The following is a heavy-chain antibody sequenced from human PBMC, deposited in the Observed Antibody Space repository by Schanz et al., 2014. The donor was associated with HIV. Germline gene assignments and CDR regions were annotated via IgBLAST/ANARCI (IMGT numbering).Heavy chain of an antibody. CDR2: ISSSGGYI. D-gene: IGHD6-19*01. V-gene: IGHV3-21*06. CDR1: GFSFRTHG. CDR3: ARGSWYSSGWVDDQYYYDVDV. Sequence: EVQLVESGGGVVQPEGSLRLSCEASGFSFRTHGMHWVRQTPSKGLEWLSSISSSGGYIYYADSVKGRFTISRDNSKNSVFLQMDRLRAEDTAVYYCARGSWYSSGWVDDQYYYDVDVWGQGTTVTVSS. J-gene: IGHJ6*02.